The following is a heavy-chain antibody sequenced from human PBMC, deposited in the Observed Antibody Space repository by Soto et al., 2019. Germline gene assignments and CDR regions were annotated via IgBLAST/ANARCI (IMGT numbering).Heavy chain of an antibody. D-gene: IGHD6-6*01. J-gene: IGHJ6*03. CDR2: INAGNGNT. Sequence: GASVKVSCKASGYTFTSYAMHWVRQAPGQKLEWMGWINAGNGNTKYSQKFQGRVTITRDTSASTAYMELSSLRSEDTAVYYCARDQYSSSSSTPYYYYYYMDVWGKGTTVTVSS. CDR1: GYTFTSYA. V-gene: IGHV1-3*01. CDR3: ARDQYSSSSSTPYYYYYYMDV.